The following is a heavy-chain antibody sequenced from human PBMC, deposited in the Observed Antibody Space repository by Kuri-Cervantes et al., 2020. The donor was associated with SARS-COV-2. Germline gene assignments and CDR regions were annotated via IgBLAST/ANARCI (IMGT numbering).Heavy chain of an antibody. CDR3: AKLGGCDYDFWSGYSDYYYGMDV. J-gene: IGHJ6*02. D-gene: IGHD3-3*01. V-gene: IGHV3-23*01. CDR1: GFTFSSYA. CDR2: ISGSGGST. Sequence: GESLKISCAASGFTFSSYAMSWVRQAPGKGLEWVSAISGSGGSTYYADSVNGRFTISRDNSKNTLYLQMNSLRAEDTAVYYCAKLGGCDYDFWSGYSDYYYGMDVWGQGTTVTVSS.